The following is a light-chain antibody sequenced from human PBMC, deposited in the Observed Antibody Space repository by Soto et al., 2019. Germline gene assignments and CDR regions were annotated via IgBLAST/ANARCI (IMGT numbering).Light chain of an antibody. J-gene: IGLJ3*02. CDR2: EVN. CDR1: NSDVGAYHY. V-gene: IGLV2-14*01. CDR3: CSYTTNNTWV. Sequence: QSALTQPASVSGSPGQSITISCTGTNSDVGAYHYVSWYQEHPGRAPKLIIYEVNDRPSGVSTRFSASKSGKTASLTISGLQPDDEADYYCCSYTTNNTWVFGGGTKVTVL.